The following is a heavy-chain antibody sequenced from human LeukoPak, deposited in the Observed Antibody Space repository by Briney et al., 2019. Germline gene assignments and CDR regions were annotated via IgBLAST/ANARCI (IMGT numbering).Heavy chain of an antibody. Sequence: PGGSLRLSCAASGFIFSNYGMHWVRQAPGKGLEWVAHIRFDESDKYYADSVKGRFTISRDTSKNSLYLQMNSLRAEDTAVYYCARDGGRNNDYWGQGTLVTVSS. D-gene: IGHD3-3*01. CDR1: GFIFSNYG. V-gene: IGHV3-30*02. CDR3: ARDGGRNNDY. CDR2: IRFDESDK. J-gene: IGHJ4*02.